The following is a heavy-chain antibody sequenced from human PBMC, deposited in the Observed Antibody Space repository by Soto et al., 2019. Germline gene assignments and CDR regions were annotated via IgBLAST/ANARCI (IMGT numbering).Heavy chain of an antibody. J-gene: IGHJ4*02. CDR3: GKGASHRTSARFEY. CDR1: GFTFSSYG. CDR2: IWYDGSNK. Sequence: GGSLRLSCAASGFTFSSYGMHWVRQAPGKGLEWVAVIWYDGSNKYYADSVKGRFTISRDNSKNTLSLQMNSLRAEDTAVYYCGKGASHRTSARFEYWGQGTLVTVSS. V-gene: IGHV3-30*02.